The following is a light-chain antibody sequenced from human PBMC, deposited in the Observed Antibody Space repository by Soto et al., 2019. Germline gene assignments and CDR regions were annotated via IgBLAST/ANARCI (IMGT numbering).Light chain of an antibody. Sequence: QSVLTQPGSVSGSPVQSITISCTGTSSDVGGYNYVSWYQQHPGKAPKLMIYDVSNRPSGVSNRFSGSKSGNTASLTISELQAEDEADYYCRSYTSSSTRVFGTETQVTVL. CDR3: RSYTSSSTRV. V-gene: IGLV2-14*01. CDR2: DVS. J-gene: IGLJ1*01. CDR1: SSDVGGYNY.